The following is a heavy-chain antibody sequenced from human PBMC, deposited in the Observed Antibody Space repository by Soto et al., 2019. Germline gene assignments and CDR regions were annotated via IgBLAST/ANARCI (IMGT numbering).Heavy chain of an antibody. J-gene: IGHJ3*02. D-gene: IGHD2-2*01. Sequence: SETLSLTCTVSGGSISSSSYYWGWIRQPPGKGLEWIGNIYYSGSTYYNPSLKSRVTISVDTSKNQFSLKLSSVTAADTAVYYCASLLGYCSSTRCYFSAFDIWGQGTMVTVSS. CDR1: GGSISSSSYY. CDR2: IYYSGST. V-gene: IGHV4-39*01. CDR3: ASLLGYCSSTRCYFSAFDI.